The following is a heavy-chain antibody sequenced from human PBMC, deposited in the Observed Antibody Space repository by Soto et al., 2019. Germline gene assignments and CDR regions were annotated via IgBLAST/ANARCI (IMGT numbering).Heavy chain of an antibody. J-gene: IGHJ4*02. D-gene: IGHD6-19*01. CDR2: IWYVGSNK. CDR3: ARETNAGYSSGWLSY. V-gene: IGHV3-33*01. Sequence: QVQLVESGGGVVQPGRSLRLSCAASGFTFSSYGMHWVRQAPGKGLEWVAVIWYVGSNKYYADSVKGRFTISRDNSKNTLYMQMNSLRAEDTAVYYCARETNAGYSSGWLSYWGQGTLVTVSS. CDR1: GFTFSSYG.